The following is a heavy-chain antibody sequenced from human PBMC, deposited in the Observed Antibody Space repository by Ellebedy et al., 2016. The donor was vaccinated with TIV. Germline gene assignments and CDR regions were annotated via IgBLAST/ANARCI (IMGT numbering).Heavy chain of an antibody. CDR2: INPSGGST. J-gene: IGHJ5*02. CDR1: GYTFTSYY. Sequence: ASVKVSCKASGYTFTSYYMHWVRQAPGRGLEWMGIINPSGGSTSYAQKFQGRVTMTRDTSTSTVYMELSSLRSEDTAVYYCARDLGYYDSSGYERDRPRNWFDPWGQGTLVTVSS. D-gene: IGHD3-22*01. CDR3: ARDLGYYDSSGYERDRPRNWFDP. V-gene: IGHV1-46*01.